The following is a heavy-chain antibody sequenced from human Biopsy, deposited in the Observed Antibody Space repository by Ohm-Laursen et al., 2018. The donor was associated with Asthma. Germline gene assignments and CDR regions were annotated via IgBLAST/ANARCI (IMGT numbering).Heavy chain of an antibody. CDR3: ARKAGSCISRTCYSLDF. D-gene: IGHD2-2*01. CDR1: GGTFNTYV. V-gene: IGHV1-69*01. CDR2: INSVFGTT. J-gene: IGHJ4*02. Sequence: SSVKVSCKSLGGTFNTYVIGWVRQAAGQGLEWMGGINSVFGTTTYPQKFQDRVTITADDSTSTVYMELSSLRSEDTAVYYCARKAGSCISRTCYSLDFWGQGTLVTVSS.